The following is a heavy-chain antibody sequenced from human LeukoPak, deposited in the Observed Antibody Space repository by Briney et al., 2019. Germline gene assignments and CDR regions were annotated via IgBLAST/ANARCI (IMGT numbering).Heavy chain of an antibody. CDR3: AHDDYGDYIFDY. J-gene: IGHJ4*02. V-gene: IGHV4-39*01. D-gene: IGHD4-17*01. CDR1: GGSISSNTYY. Sequence: LETLSLTCTVSGGSISSNTYYWGWIRQPPGKGLEWIGSIYYSGSIYYNPSLRSRVTISVDTSKNQFSLKLSSVTAADTAVYYCAHDDYGDYIFDYWGQGTLVTVSS. CDR2: IYYSGSI.